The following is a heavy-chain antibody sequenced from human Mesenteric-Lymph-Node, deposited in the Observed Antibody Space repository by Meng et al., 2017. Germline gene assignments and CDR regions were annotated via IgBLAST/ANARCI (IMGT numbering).Heavy chain of an antibody. J-gene: IGHJ4*02. CDR2: IYSGGST. CDR3: AKLPYDILTGSTFDY. D-gene: IGHD3-9*01. CDR1: GFTVSSNY. V-gene: IGHV3-53*01. Sequence: GESLKISCAASGFTVSSNYMSWVRQAPGEGLEWVSVIYSGGSTDYADSVKGRFTISRDNSKNTLYLQMNSLRAEDTAVYYCAKLPYDILTGSTFDYWGQGTLVTVSS.